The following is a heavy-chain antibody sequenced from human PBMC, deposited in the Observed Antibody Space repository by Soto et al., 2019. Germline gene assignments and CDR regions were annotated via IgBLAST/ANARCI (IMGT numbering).Heavy chain of an antibody. Sequence: PSETLSLTCTVSGGSISSYYWSWIRQPPGKGLEWIGYIYYSGSTNYNPSLKSRVTISVDTSKNQFSLKLSSVTAADTAVYYCAGHSSGWYPIDYWGQGTLVTVSS. CDR2: IYYSGST. D-gene: IGHD6-19*01. V-gene: IGHV4-59*08. CDR1: GGSISSYY. J-gene: IGHJ4*02. CDR3: AGHSSGWYPIDY.